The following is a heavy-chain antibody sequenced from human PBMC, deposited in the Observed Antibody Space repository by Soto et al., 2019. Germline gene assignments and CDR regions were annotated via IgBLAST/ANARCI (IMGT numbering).Heavy chain of an antibody. Sequence: SETLSLTCTLSGASISSGGYYWSWIRQHPGKGLEWIGFIYYSGTTHYNPSLKSRVTISVDTSKNQFSLKVTSVTAADTAVYYCAQLKSTSYGFDYWGEGTLVTV. J-gene: IGHJ4*02. CDR2: IYYSGTT. CDR3: AQLKSTSYGFDY. CDR1: GASISSGGYY. D-gene: IGHD2-2*01. V-gene: IGHV4-31*03.